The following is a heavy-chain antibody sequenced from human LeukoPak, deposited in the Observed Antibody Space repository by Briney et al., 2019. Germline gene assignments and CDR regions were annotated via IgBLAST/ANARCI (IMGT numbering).Heavy chain of an antibody. CDR3: ARFKPGGYYLDY. V-gene: IGHV4-61*01. CDR2: IYYSGST. D-gene: IGHD3-16*01. J-gene: IGHJ4*02. CDR1: GGSVSSGSYY. Sequence: KSSETLSLTCTVSGGSVSSGSYYWSWIRQPPGKGLEWIGYIYYSGSTNYNPSLKSRVTISVDTSKNQFSLKLSSVTAADTAVYYCARFKPGGYYLDYWGQGTLVTVSS.